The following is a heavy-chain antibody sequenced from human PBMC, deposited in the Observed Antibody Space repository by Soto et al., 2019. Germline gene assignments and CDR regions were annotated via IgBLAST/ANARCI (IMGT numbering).Heavy chain of an antibody. CDR2: IIPIFGTT. V-gene: IGHV1-69*01. J-gene: IGHJ4*02. D-gene: IGHD3-3*01. CDR3: ARDNLEDIDLRGYCFDS. CDR1: GATFSTSS. Sequence: QVQLEQSGAEVKKPGSSVKVSGKVSGATFSTSSISWVRQAPGQGLEWMGAIIPIFGTTHYAQEFQGRLTITADESTRTAYMELSTLGSQDMALYFCARDNLEDIDLRGYCFDSWGQGTLVTVSS.